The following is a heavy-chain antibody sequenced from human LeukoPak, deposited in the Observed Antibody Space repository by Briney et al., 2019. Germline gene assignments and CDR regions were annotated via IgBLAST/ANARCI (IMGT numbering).Heavy chain of an antibody. CDR2: IDTAADT. CDR3: ARELRYPSGWYFDY. D-gene: IGHD6-19*01. V-gene: IGHV3-13*01. CDR1: GFTFRSYD. J-gene: IGHJ4*02. Sequence: GGSLRLSCAVSGFTFRSYDMHWVRQTTRNGLEWVSAIDTAADTYCSDSVKGRFTISRENAKNALYLQMNSLRADDTAVYYCARELRYPSGWYFDYWGQGTLVTVSS.